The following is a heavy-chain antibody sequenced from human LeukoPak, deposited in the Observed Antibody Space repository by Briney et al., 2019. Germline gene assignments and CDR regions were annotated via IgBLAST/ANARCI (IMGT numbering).Heavy chain of an antibody. CDR2: NYYSGST. CDR3: ARTIVLGLRDFDY. CDR1: GGSISSYY. V-gene: IGHV4-59*01. D-gene: IGHD3-10*01. Sequence: SETLSLTCTVSGGSISSYYWSWIRQPPGKGLEWIGYNYYSGSTNYNPSLKSRVTISVDTSKNQFSLKLSSVTAADTAVYYCARTIVLGLRDFDYWGQGTLVTVSS. J-gene: IGHJ4*02.